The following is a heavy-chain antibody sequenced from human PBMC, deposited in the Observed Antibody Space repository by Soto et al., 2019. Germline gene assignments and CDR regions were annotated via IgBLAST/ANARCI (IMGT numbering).Heavy chain of an antibody. CDR1: GGTFSSYA. V-gene: IGHV1-69*06. J-gene: IGHJ2*01. D-gene: IGHD6-13*01. CDR2: IIPISNTS. CDR3: ARTQYSHNWFWYLDI. Sequence: SVKVSCKASGGTFSSYAISWVRQAPGQGLEWMGVIIPISNTSKYAQKFQGRVTIIVDKSTTTVYMELSSLRSEDTAVYFCARTQYSHNWFWYLDIWGRGTLVTVS.